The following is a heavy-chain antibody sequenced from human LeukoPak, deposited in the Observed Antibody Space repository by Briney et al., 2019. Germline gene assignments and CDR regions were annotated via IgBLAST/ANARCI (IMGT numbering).Heavy chain of an antibody. CDR1: GYTFTSYG. J-gene: IGHJ4*02. V-gene: IGHV1-3*01. CDR3: ARETPGLLLWFGEY. D-gene: IGHD3-10*01. Sequence: GASVKVSCKASGYTFTSYGISWVRQAPGQRLEWMGWINVANGNTEYSQKFQGRVTITRDTSASTSYMELSSLTSEDTAVYYCARETPGLLLWFGEYWGQGTLVTVSS. CDR2: INVANGNT.